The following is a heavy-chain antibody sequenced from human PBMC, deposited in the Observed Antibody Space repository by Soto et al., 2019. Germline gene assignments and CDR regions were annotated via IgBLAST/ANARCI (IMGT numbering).Heavy chain of an antibody. CDR3: ARSQGSSSSLEIYYYYYYGMDV. Sequence: QVQLVQSGAEVKKPGSSVKVSCKASGGTFSSYAISWVRQAPGQGLEWRGGIVPISGTANNAQKFQGRVTITADESTSTAYMELSSLRSEHTAVYYCARSQGSSSSLEIYYYYYYGMDVWGQGTTVTVSS. D-gene: IGHD2-2*01. J-gene: IGHJ6*02. CDR1: GGTFSSYA. CDR2: IVPISGTA. V-gene: IGHV1-69*01.